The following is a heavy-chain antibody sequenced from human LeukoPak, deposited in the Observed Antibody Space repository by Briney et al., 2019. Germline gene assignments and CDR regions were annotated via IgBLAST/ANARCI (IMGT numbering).Heavy chain of an antibody. CDR2: INHSGST. Sequence: PSETLSVTCAVYGGSFSGYYWSWIRQPPGKGLEWIGEINHSGSTNYNPSLKSRVTISADTSKNQFSLKLSSVTAADTAVYYCARAHIVVVPAANRGGTKLLKKDFYFDYWGQGTLVTVSS. CDR1: GGSFSGYY. J-gene: IGHJ4*02. V-gene: IGHV4-34*01. D-gene: IGHD2-2*01. CDR3: ARAHIVVVPAANRGGTKLLKKDFYFDY.